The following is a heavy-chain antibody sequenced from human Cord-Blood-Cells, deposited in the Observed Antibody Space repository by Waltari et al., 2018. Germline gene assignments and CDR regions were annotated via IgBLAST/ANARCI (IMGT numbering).Heavy chain of an antibody. J-gene: IGHJ5*02. CDR1: GGTFSSYA. D-gene: IGHD6-13*01. Sequence: QVQLVQSGAEVKKPGSSVTVSCKASGGTFSSYALSWVRQAPGQGLEWMGGIIPIFGTANYAQKFQGRVTITADKSTSTAYMELSSLRSEDTAVYYCARYSSSWYDEHWFDPWGQGTLVTVSS. CDR3: ARYSSSWYDEHWFDP. V-gene: IGHV1-69*06. CDR2: IIPIFGTA.